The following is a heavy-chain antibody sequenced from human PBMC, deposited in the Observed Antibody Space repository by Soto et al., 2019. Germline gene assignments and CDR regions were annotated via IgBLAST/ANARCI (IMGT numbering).Heavy chain of an antibody. V-gene: IGHV4-31*03. J-gene: IGHJ6*02. CDR1: GGSISSGGYY. Sequence: QVQLQESGPGLVKPSQTLSLTCTVSGGSISSGGYYWSGIRQHPGKGLEWIGYIYYSGSTYYNPSLSSRVTRSLDTSKNQVSLKLSSVTAADTAVYYCARVDYYDEYYGMDGWGQGTTVTVSS. CDR2: IYYSGST. CDR3: ARVDYYDEYYGMDG. D-gene: IGHD3-22*01.